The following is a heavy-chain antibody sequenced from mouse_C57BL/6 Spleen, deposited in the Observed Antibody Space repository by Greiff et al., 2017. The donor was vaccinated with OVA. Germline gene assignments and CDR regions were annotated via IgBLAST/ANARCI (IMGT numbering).Heavy chain of an antibody. D-gene: IGHD2-4*01. Sequence: QVQLQQPGAELVKPGASVKLSCKASGYTFTSYWMHWVKQRPGQGLEWIGMIHPNSGSTNYNEKFKSKATLTVDKSSSTAYMQLSSLTSEDSAVYDCARSDDYDVWFAYWGQGTLVTVSA. V-gene: IGHV1-64*01. J-gene: IGHJ3*01. CDR2: IHPNSGST. CDR1: GYTFTSYW. CDR3: ARSDDYDVWFAY.